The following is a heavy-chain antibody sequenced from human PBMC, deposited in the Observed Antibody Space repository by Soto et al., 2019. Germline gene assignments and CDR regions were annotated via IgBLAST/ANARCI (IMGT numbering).Heavy chain of an antibody. CDR3: ARRGYMDV. CDR1: GGSISSYY. Sequence: SETLSLTCTVSGGSISSYYWSWIHQPPGKGLEWIGEVHQSGRTNYNPSLKSRVTISVDTSKNQFSLKLSSVTAADTAVYYCARRGYMDVWGKGTTVTVSS. V-gene: IGHV4-34*01. CDR2: VHQSGRT. J-gene: IGHJ6*03.